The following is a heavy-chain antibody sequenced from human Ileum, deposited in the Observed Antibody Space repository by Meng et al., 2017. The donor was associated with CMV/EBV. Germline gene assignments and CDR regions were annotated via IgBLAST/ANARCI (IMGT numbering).Heavy chain of an antibody. D-gene: IGHD4-17*01. CDR3: ATMPSWTVTPYFDL. V-gene: IGHV4-34*01. Sequence: SEILSSTFAVHGGSFSGYHWSRIRQPPGKGLEWIGEINHSGSTNYNPSLKSRVTMSDDTSKNQFSLKLDSVTGADTAVYFCATMPSWTVTPYFDLWGQGALVTVSS. J-gene: IGHJ4*02. CDR2: INHSGST. CDR1: GGSFSGYH.